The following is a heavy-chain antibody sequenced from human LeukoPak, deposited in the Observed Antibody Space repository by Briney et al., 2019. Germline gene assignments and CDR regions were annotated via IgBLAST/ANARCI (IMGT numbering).Heavy chain of an antibody. D-gene: IGHD1-26*01. CDR1: GVSLSNFY. CDR3: AREWALLSGFDY. CDR2: MYHTG. Sequence: SETLSLTCTVSGVSLSNFYWSWIRQPAGKGLEWIGRMYHTGPYNPSLKRRVTMSVDTSKNPFSLKLSSVTVADTAVYYCAREWALLSGFDYWGQGTLVTVSS. V-gene: IGHV4-4*07. J-gene: IGHJ4*02.